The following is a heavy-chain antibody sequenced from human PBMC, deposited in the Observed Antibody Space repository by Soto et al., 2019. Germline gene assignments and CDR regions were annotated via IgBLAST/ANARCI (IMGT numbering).Heavy chain of an antibody. V-gene: IGHV4-4*07. CDR1: GGAITAYY. J-gene: IGHJ4*02. D-gene: IGHD6-6*01. CDR2: VYSTGST. CDR3: AREGGSSLDY. Sequence: SETLSLTCTVSGGAITAYYWSWIRQPVGEGLQWIGRVYSTGSTNYNPSLRSRVTMSVDTSQNQFFLRLSSVTAADTAVYYCAREGGSSLDYWGQGTLVTVSS.